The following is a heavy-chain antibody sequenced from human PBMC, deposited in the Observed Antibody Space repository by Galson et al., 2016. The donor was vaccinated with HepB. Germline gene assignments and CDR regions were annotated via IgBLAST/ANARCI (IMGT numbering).Heavy chain of an antibody. CDR1: GYTFTDYY. CDR3: ARDHNTAMVRHFHY. V-gene: IGHV1-2*02. D-gene: IGHD5-18*01. Sequence: SVKVSCKASGYTFTDYYIHWVRQAPGQGLEWMGWINPKRGATNYAQKFRGRVTMTRDTSISTAYMELSRLRSDDTAVYYCARDHNTAMVRHFHYWGHGTLVTVSS. CDR2: INPKRGAT. J-gene: IGHJ4*01.